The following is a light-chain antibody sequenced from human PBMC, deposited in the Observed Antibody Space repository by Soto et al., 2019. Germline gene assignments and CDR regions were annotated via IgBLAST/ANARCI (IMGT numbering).Light chain of an antibody. J-gene: IGLJ2*01. V-gene: IGLV2-14*03. CDR3: SSYTNPNTVV. Sequence: QSALTQVASVSGSPGQSITISCTGTSSDVGGYDYVSCYQQHPGKAPKLMIYNVNYRPSGVSDRFSGSKSGDTASLTISGLQAEDEANYYCSSYTNPNTVVFGGGTKLTVL. CDR2: NVN. CDR1: SSDVGGYDY.